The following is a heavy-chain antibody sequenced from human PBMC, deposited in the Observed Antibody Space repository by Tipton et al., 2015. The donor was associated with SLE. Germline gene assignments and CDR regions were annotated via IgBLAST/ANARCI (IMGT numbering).Heavy chain of an antibody. CDR1: GGSISSHY. CDR2: INYSGST. J-gene: IGHJ2*01. CDR3: AREFLNPVTTVHYYFDL. Sequence: TLSLTCTVSGGSISSHYWSWIRRPPGKALEWIAYINYSGSTNYNPSLKSRVTMSVDTSKNHFSLKLISVTAADTAGYYCAREFLNPVTTVHYYFDLWGRGTLVTVSS. V-gene: IGHV4-59*11. D-gene: IGHD4-11*01.